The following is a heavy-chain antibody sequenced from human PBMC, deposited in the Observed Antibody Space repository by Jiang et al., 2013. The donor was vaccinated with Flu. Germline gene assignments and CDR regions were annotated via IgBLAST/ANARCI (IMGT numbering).Heavy chain of an antibody. CDR3: AKGYSGWYGGKDS. V-gene: IGHV3-9*01. Sequence: GISWNSGSRGYADSVKGRFTISRDNAKNSLYLQMNSLRAEDTALYYCAKGYSGWYGGKDSWGQGILVTVSS. D-gene: IGHD6-19*01. CDR2: ISWNSGSR. J-gene: IGHJ4*02.